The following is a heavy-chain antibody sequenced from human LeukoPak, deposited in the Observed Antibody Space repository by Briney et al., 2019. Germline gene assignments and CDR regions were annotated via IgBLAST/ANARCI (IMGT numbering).Heavy chain of an antibody. V-gene: IGHV1-2*02. CDR2: INPNSGGT. J-gene: IGHJ3*02. Sequence: ASVTVSCKASGYTFTGYYMHWVRQAPGQGLEWMGWINPNSGGTNYAQKFQGRVTMTRDTSISTAYMKLSRLRSDDTAVYYCARDLVVVVPAAIVQDAIDIWGQGTMVTVSS. D-gene: IGHD2-2*01. CDR1: GYTFTGYY. CDR3: ARDLVVVVPAAIVQDAIDI.